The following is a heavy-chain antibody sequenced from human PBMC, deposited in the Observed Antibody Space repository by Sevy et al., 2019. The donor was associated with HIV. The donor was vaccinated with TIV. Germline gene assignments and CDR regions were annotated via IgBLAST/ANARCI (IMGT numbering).Heavy chain of an antibody. CDR3: AKSPSSPGSSSTWATFDY. CDR1: GFTFSNYA. V-gene: IGHV3-23*01. J-gene: IGHJ4*02. CDR2: ISASGGTT. D-gene: IGHD6-13*01. Sequence: GGSLRLSCAASGFTFSNYAMSWVRRAPGKGLEWVSAISASGGTTFFADSVKGRFTISRDNSKNTMYLQMNSLRVEDTAVYYCAKSPSSPGSSSTWATFDYWGQGTLVTVSS.